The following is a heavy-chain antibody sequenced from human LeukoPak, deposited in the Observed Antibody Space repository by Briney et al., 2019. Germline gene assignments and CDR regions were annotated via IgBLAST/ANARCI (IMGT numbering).Heavy chain of an antibody. D-gene: IGHD2-15*01. CDR1: GGSISSYY. CDR2: IYYSGST. CDR3: TLEDDFDY. Sequence: SETLSLTCTVSGGSISSYYWSWIRQPPGKGLEWIGYIYYSGSTNYNPSLKSRVTISVDTSKNQFSLKLSSVTAADTAVYYCTLEDDFDYWGQGTLVTVSS. V-gene: IGHV4-59*01. J-gene: IGHJ4*02.